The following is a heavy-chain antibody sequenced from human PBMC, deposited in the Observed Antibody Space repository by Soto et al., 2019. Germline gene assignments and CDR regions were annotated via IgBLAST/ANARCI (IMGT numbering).Heavy chain of an antibody. CDR2: ISYDGSNK. V-gene: IGHV3-30-3*01. D-gene: IGHD6-13*01. CDR3: ARYSSSWYGENSGSSPFDY. J-gene: IGHJ4*02. Sequence: QVQLVESGGGVVQPGRSLRLSCAASGFTFSSYAMHWVRQAPGKGLEWVAVISYDGSNKYYADSVKGRFTISRDNSKNTLYLQMNSLRAEDTAVYYCARYSSSWYGENSGSSPFDYWGQGTLVTVSS. CDR1: GFTFSSYA.